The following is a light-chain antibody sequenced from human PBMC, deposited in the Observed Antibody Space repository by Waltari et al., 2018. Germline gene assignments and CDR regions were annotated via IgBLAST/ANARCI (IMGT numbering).Light chain of an antibody. V-gene: IGKV1-6*01. CDR3: LQNYNYPPT. CDR1: QGIGSD. Sequence: ASQMTQSPSSLSASVGDRVNFTCRASQGIGSDLGWYQQKPGKAPKLLIYATSTLASGVPSRFSGSRSGTHFTLTISSLQPEDFATYYCLQNYNYPPTFGQGTKLEI. J-gene: IGKJ2*01. CDR2: ATS.